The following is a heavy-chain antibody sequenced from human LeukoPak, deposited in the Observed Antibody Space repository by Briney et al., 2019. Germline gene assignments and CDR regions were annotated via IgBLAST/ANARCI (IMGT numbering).Heavy chain of an antibody. V-gene: IGHV3-21*01. CDR1: GFTFSGYT. CDR3: ARGLVVVIATLDF. D-gene: IGHD2-15*01. Sequence: GGSLRLSCVVSGFTFSGYTMNWVRQAPGKGLEWVSSISSISTYISYADSVRGRFTISRDNSKNTLYLQMSSLRAEDTAVYYCARGLVVVIATLDFWGQGTLVTVSS. CDR2: ISSISTYI. J-gene: IGHJ4*02.